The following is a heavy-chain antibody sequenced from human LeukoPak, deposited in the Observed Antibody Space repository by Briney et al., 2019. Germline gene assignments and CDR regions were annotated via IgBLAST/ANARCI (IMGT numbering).Heavy chain of an antibody. J-gene: IGHJ4*02. Sequence: GASVKVSCKASGGTFSSYAISWLRQAPGQGLEWMGGIIPIFGTANYAQKFQGRVTITTDESTSTAYMELSSLRSEDTAVYYCARGVPTRPPGRVLFDYWGQGTLVTVSS. CDR1: GGTFSSYA. CDR2: IIPIFGTA. CDR3: ARGVPTRPPGRVLFDY. D-gene: IGHD3-10*01. V-gene: IGHV1-69*05.